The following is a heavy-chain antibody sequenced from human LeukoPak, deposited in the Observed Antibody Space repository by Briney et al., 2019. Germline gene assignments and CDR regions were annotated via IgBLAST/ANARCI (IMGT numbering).Heavy chain of an antibody. Sequence: GGSPRLSCAASGFTFSSYWMSWVRQAPGKGLEWVANIKQDGSEKYYVDSVKGRFTISRDNAKNSLYLQMNSLRAEDTAVYYCTRGPHSSGWYYFDYWGQGTLVTVSS. J-gene: IGHJ4*02. CDR1: GFTFSSYW. CDR3: TRGPHSSGWYYFDY. V-gene: IGHV3-7*01. D-gene: IGHD6-13*01. CDR2: IKQDGSEK.